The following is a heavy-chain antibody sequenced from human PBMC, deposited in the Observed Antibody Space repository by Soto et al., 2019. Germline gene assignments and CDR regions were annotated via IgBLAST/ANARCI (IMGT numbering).Heavy chain of an antibody. J-gene: IGHJ5*02. Sequence: QVQLQQWGAGLLKPSETLSLTCAVYGGSFSGYYWSWIRQPPGKGLEWIGEINHSGSTNYNPSLKSRVTISVDPSKHQFSLRLSSVTAADTAAYYCARPGIAAAGKSKWFDPWGQGTLVTVSS. V-gene: IGHV4-34*01. CDR3: ARPGIAAAGKSKWFDP. CDR2: INHSGST. CDR1: GGSFSGYY. D-gene: IGHD6-13*01.